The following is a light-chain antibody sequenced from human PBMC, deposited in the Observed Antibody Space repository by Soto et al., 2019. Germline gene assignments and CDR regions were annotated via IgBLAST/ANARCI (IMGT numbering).Light chain of an antibody. CDR3: EVWDANLSGPL. CDR2: SSS. CDR1: SSNIGVNP. J-gene: IGLJ2*01. Sequence: QAVVTQPPSASGTPGQTVTISCSGSSSNIGVNPVKWYQQLPGTAPKVLIYSSSQRPSGVPDRFAASKSGTSASLAISDLQSEDEAVYYCEVWDANLSGPLFGGGTKLTVL. V-gene: IGLV1-44*01.